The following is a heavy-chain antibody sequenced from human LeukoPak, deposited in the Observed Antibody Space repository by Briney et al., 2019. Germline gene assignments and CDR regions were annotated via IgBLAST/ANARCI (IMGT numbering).Heavy chain of an antibody. CDR1: GGSFSGYY. Sequence: SETLSLTCAVYGGSFSGYYWSWIRQPPGKGLEWIGEINHSGSTNYNPSLKSRVTISVDTSKNQFSLKLSSVTAADTAVYYRARRIWMGYYYDSSGYGGAFDIWGQGTMVTVSS. D-gene: IGHD3-22*01. CDR3: ARRIWMGYYYDSSGYGGAFDI. CDR2: INHSGST. J-gene: IGHJ3*02. V-gene: IGHV4-34*01.